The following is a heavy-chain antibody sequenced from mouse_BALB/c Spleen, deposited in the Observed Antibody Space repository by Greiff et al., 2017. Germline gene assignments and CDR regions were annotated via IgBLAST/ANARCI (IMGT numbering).Heavy chain of an antibody. CDR2: ISTYYGNT. CDR1: GYTFTDYA. J-gene: IGHJ2*01. CDR3: ARDTTVAFDY. Sequence: QVQLQQSGPELVRPGVSVKISCKGSGYTFTDYAMHWVKQSHAKSLEWIGVISTYYGNTNYNQKFKGKATMTVDKSSSTAYMELARLTSEDSAIYYCARDTTVAFDYWGQGTTLTVSS. V-gene: IGHV1-67*01. D-gene: IGHD1-1*01.